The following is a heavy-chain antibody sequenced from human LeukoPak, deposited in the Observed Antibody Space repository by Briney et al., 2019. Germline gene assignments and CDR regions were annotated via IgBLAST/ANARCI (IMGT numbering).Heavy chain of an antibody. D-gene: IGHD2-8*01. J-gene: IGHJ4*02. CDR3: ARVYLERLTAGYFDH. V-gene: IGHV3-30-3*01. Sequence: GGSLRLSCAASGFTFSTYAMNWVRQAPRKGLGWVAVISDDGRHNYYADSVKGRFTISRDNSKSTLYLQMNSPRDDDSAAYFCARVYLERLTAGYFDHWGQGTQVTVS. CDR2: ISDDGRHN. CDR1: GFTFSTYA.